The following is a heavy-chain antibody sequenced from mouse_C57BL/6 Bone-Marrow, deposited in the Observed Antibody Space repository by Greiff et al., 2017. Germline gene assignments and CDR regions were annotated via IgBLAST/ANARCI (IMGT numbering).Heavy chain of an antibody. CDR2: GQGLEWIG. CDR1: YTFSRRVH. D-gene: IGHD1-1*01. J-gene: IGHJ3*01. V-gene: IGHV1-87*01. CDR3: SEDSAVYYCTASYYCGSIWFAY. Sequence: QVQLQQSGPELVRPWASVKISCQAFYTFSRRVHFAIRDTNYWMQWVKQRPGQGLEWIGAFYPGMGDTSSNQKFKATATLTAHISSSTAYMQLSRMISEDSAVYYCTASYYCGSIWFAYWGQGTLVTGSA.